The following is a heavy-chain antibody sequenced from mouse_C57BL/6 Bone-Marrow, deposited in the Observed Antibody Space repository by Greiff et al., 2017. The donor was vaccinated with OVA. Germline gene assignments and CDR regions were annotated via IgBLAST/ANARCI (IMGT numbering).Heavy chain of an antibody. CDR1: GYTFTSYW. J-gene: IGHJ1*03. Sequence: QVQLKQPGAELVKPGASVKMSCKASGYTFTSYWITWVKQRPGQGLEWIGDIYPGSGSTNYNEKFKSKATLPVDTSSSTAYMQLSSLTSEDSAVYYCARRYYGSSYWYFDVWGTGTTVTVSS. CDR2: IYPGSGST. V-gene: IGHV1-55*01. D-gene: IGHD1-1*01. CDR3: ARRYYGSSYWYFDV.